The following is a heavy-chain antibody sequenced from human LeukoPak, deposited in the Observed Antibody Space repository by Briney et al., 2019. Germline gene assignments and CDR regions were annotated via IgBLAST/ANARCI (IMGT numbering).Heavy chain of an antibody. D-gene: IGHD2-2*01. CDR1: GGTFSSYA. CDR2: ICAYNGNT. Sequence: GSSVKVSCKASGGTFSSYAISWVRQAPGQGLEWMGWICAYNGNTNYAQKLQGRVTMTTDTSTSTAYMELRSLRPDDTAVYYCARDVRVSIVVVPAAMGYWGQGTLVTVSS. CDR3: ARDVRVSIVVVPAAMGY. V-gene: IGHV1-18*01. J-gene: IGHJ4*02.